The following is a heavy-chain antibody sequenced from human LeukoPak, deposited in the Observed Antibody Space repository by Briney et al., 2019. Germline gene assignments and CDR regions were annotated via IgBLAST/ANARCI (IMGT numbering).Heavy chain of an antibody. D-gene: IGHD3-22*01. J-gene: IGHJ4*02. Sequence: ASVKVSCKVSGYTLTELSMHWVRQAPGKGLEWMGGFDPEDGETIYAQKFQGRVTMTEDTSTDTAYMELSSLRSEDTAVYYCATERFDSSGLSRFYYFDYWGQGTLVTVSS. CDR3: ATERFDSSGLSRFYYFDY. CDR1: GYTLTELS. CDR2: FDPEDGET. V-gene: IGHV1-24*01.